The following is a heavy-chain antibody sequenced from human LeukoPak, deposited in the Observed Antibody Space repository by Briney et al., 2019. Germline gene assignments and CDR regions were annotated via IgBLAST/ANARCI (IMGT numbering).Heavy chain of an antibody. Sequence: TGGSLTLSCIASGFTFKNYWMTWVRQAPGKGLEWVAHIEQKGGEKYHVDSAKGRFTISRDNAENSLFLQMNSPRVDDTAVYYCARVPSITIFGRPTYCDLWGQGTLVTVSS. D-gene: IGHD3-3*01. J-gene: IGHJ5*02. V-gene: IGHV3-7*01. CDR3: ARVPSITIFGRPTYCDL. CDR1: GFTFKNYW. CDR2: IEQKGGEK.